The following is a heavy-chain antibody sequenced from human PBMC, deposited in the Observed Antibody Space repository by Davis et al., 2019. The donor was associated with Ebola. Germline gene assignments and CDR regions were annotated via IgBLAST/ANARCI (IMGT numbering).Heavy chain of an antibody. CDR3: ATGAHGDFWSGSLYGMDV. D-gene: IGHD3-3*01. CDR1: GGTFSSYA. Sequence: SVKVSCKASGGTFSSYAISWVRQAPGQGLEWMGGIIPIFGTANYAQTFQGRVTITADESTSTAYMELSSLRSEDTAVYYCATGAHGDFWSGSLYGMDVWGQGTTVTVSS. CDR2: IIPIFGTA. J-gene: IGHJ6*02. V-gene: IGHV1-69*13.